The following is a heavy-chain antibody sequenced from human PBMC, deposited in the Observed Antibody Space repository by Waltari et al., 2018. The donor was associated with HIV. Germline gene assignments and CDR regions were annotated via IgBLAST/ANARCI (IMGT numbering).Heavy chain of an antibody. Sequence: QLQLQESGPGLVKPSETLSLTCTVSGGSISSSSYYWGWIRQPPGKGLEWIGSIYYSGSTYYNPSLKSRVTISVDTSKNQFSLKLSSVTAADTAVYYCARGRYSSGPQGYWGQGTLVTVSS. J-gene: IGHJ4*02. CDR3: ARGRYSSGPQGY. V-gene: IGHV4-39*07. CDR2: IYYSGST. CDR1: GGSISSSSYY. D-gene: IGHD6-19*01.